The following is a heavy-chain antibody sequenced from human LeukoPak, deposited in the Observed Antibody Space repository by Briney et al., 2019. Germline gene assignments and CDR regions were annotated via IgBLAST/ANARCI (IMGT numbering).Heavy chain of an antibody. J-gene: IGHJ5*02. Sequence: SETLSLTCTVSGYSISSGYYWGWIRQPPGKGLEWIGSIYYSGSTYYNPSLKSRVTISVDTSKNQFSLKLSSVTAADTAVYYCARHMSWFDPWGQGTLVTVSS. CDR1: GYSISSGYY. CDR3: ARHMSWFDP. CDR2: IYYSGST. D-gene: IGHD2-21*01. V-gene: IGHV4-38-2*02.